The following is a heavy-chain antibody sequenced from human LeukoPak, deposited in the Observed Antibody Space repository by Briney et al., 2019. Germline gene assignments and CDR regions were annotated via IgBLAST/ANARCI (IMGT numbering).Heavy chain of an antibody. CDR2: ISAYNGNT. J-gene: IGHJ4*02. V-gene: IGHV1-18*01. Sequence: ASVKVSCTASGYTFTSYGISWVRQAPGQGLEWMEWISAYNGNTNYAQKLQGRVTMTTDTSTSTAYMELRSLRSDDTAVYYCARDASPHYDFWSGYLDYWGQGTLVTVSS. CDR3: ARDASPHYDFWSGYLDY. D-gene: IGHD3-3*01. CDR1: GYTFTSYG.